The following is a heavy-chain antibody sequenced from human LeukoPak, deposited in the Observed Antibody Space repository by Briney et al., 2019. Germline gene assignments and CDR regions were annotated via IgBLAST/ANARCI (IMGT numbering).Heavy chain of an antibody. Sequence: GGSLRLSCAASRFTFSSYGMHWVRQAPGKGLEWVAVIWYDGSNKYYADSVKGRFTISRDNSKNTLYLQMNSLRAEDTAVYYCARDQLEVVVTATFDYWGQGTLVTVSS. CDR2: IWYDGSNK. J-gene: IGHJ4*02. D-gene: IGHD2-21*02. CDR3: ARDQLEVVVTATFDY. V-gene: IGHV3-33*01. CDR1: RFTFSSYG.